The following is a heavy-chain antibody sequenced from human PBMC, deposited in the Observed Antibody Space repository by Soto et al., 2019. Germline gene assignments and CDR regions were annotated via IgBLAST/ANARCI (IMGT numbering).Heavy chain of an antibody. CDR1: GGYVSSGSYY. V-gene: IGHV4-61*01. J-gene: IGHJ2*01. D-gene: IGHD6-13*01. Sequence: QVQLQESGPGLVKPSETLSLTCTVSGGYVSSGSYYWSWIRQPPGKGLEWIGYIYYSGSTNYNPSLQSRVTISVDTSKIQFTLNLSSVSGADTAVYYCARIISSIRYFDLWGRGTLVIVSS. CDR3: ARIISSIRYFDL. CDR2: IYYSGST.